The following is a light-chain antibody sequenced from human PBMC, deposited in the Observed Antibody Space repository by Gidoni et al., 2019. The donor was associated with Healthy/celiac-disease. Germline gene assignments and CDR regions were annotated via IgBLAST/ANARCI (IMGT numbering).Light chain of an antibody. CDR2: WAS. CDR1: QSVLYSSNNKNY. Sequence: DIVMTQSPDSLAVSLGERATINCKSSQSVLYSSNNKNYLAWYQQKPGQPAKLLIYWASSRGSGVPSRFSGSGSGTEFTLTISSLQAEDVAVYYCQQYYSTPWTFGQGTKVEIK. CDR3: QQYYSTPWT. V-gene: IGKV4-1*01. J-gene: IGKJ1*01.